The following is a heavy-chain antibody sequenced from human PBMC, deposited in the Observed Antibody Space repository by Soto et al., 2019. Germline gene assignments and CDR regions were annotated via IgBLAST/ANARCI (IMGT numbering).Heavy chain of an antibody. CDR2: IVVGSGNT. V-gene: IGHV1-58*02. Sequence: SVKVSCKASGFTFTSSAMQWVRQARGQRLEWIGWIVVGSGNTNYAQKFQERVTITRDMSTSTAYMELSSLRSEDTAVYYCAAGYDYRRYYYMNVWGKGTTVTVSS. CDR1: GFTFTSSA. CDR3: AAGYDYRRYYYMNV. J-gene: IGHJ6*03. D-gene: IGHD3-16*01.